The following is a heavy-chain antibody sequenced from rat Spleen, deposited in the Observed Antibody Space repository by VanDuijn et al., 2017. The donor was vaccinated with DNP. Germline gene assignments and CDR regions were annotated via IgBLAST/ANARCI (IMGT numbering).Heavy chain of an antibody. CDR3: ATHNYYFDY. D-gene: IGHD1-11*01. V-gene: IGHV5-25*01. Sequence: EVQLVESGGGLVQPGRSLKLPCAASGLTFSDYYMAWVRQAPTKGLEWVASISTSGAVTYYRDSVKGRFTISRDNAKSTLYLQMNSLRSEDTATYYCATHNYYFDYWGQGVMVTVSS. J-gene: IGHJ2*01. CDR1: GLTFSDYY. CDR2: ISTSGAVT.